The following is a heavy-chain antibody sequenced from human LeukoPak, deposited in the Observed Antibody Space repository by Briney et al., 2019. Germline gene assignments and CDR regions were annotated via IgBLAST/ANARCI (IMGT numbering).Heavy chain of an antibody. D-gene: IGHD3-22*01. CDR2: IYNRGST. Sequence: SETLSLTCAVYGGSFSGYYWSWIRQPPGKGLEWIGNIYNRGSTYYNPSLKSRVTISVDTSKNQFSLKLSSVTAADTAVYYCARERWLLPPEAFDIWGQGTMVTVSS. J-gene: IGHJ3*02. V-gene: IGHV4-34*01. CDR1: GGSFSGYY. CDR3: ARERWLLPPEAFDI.